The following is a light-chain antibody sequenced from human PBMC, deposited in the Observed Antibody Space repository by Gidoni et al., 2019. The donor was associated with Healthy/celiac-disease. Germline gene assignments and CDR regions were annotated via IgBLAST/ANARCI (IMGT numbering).Light chain of an antibody. CDR2: AAA. CDR1: QGISSW. Sequence: DIQMTQSPSSVSASVGDRVTITCRASQGISSWLDWYQQKPGKAPKLLIYAAASLQSGVPSRFSGSGSGTDFTLTISSLQPEDFATYYCQQANSFPHTFGGXAKVEIK. CDR3: QQANSFPHT. V-gene: IGKV1-12*01. J-gene: IGKJ4*01.